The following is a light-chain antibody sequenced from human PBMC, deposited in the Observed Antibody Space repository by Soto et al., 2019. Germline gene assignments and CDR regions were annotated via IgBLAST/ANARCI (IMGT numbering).Light chain of an antibody. CDR1: SSDIGDSNF. J-gene: IGLJ1*01. CDR3: SSYTSNSLYV. Sequence: QSALAQPASVSGSPGQSITISCTGTSSDIGDSNFVSWYQHNPGKAPKLIIFEVSNRPSGVSNRFSGSKSGNTASLTISGLQTEDEADYYCSSYTSNSLYVFGTGTKLTVL. CDR2: EVS. V-gene: IGLV2-14*01.